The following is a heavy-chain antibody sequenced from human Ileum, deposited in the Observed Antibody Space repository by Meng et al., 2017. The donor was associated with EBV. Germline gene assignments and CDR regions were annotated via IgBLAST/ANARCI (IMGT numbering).Heavy chain of an antibody. CDR1: GFTFSSYA. Sequence: VRLVEVGGGVVQPGRSLRLSCAALGFTFSSYAMHWVRQAPGKGLEWVAVISHDGSNKYYADSVKGRFTISRDNSKNTLYLQMNSLRAEDTAVYYCARDRDGYHDYWGQGTLVTVSS. CDR2: ISHDGSNK. CDR3: ARDRDGYHDY. J-gene: IGHJ4*02. D-gene: IGHD5-24*01. V-gene: IGHV3-30-3*01.